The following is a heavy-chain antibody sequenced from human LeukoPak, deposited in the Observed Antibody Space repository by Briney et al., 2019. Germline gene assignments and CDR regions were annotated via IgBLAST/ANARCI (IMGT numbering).Heavy chain of an antibody. Sequence: GGSLRLSCAASGFTVSSNYMSWVRQAPGKGLEWVSVIYSGSSTYYADSVKGRFTISRDNSKNTLYLQMNSLRAEDTAVYYCARETYSGSSGPFDYWGQGTLVTVSS. D-gene: IGHD1-26*01. CDR1: GFTVSSNY. CDR3: ARETYSGSSGPFDY. J-gene: IGHJ4*02. CDR2: IYSGSST. V-gene: IGHV3-66*02.